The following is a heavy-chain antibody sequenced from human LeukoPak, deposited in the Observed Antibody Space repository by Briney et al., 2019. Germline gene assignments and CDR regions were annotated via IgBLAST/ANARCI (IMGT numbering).Heavy chain of an antibody. V-gene: IGHV1-18*01. CDR2: VSAYNGNT. D-gene: IGHD1-20*01. Sequence: ASVKVSCKASGYTFTTYGISWVRQAPGQGLEWMGWVSAYNGNTNYAQKLQGRVTMTTDTSTSTAYMELRSLRSDDTAVYYCARGARWGNWNPFDYWGQGTLVTVSS. CDR3: ARGARWGNWNPFDY. J-gene: IGHJ4*02. CDR1: GYTFTTYG.